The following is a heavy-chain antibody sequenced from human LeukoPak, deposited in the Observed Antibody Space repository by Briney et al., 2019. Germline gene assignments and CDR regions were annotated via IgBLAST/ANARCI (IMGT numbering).Heavy chain of an antibody. CDR1: GFTFGDYS. CDR2: ISWDGGST. J-gene: IGHJ3*02. D-gene: IGHD6-19*01. V-gene: IGHV3-43*01. Sequence: GGSLRLSCAASGFTFGDYSMHWVRQGPGKGLEWVSLISWDGGSTYYADSVKGRFTISKDNSKNSLYLQMNSLRAEDTALYYCAKDFKSTQQWLVWGAFDIWGQGTMVTVSS. CDR3: AKDFKSTQQWLVWGAFDI.